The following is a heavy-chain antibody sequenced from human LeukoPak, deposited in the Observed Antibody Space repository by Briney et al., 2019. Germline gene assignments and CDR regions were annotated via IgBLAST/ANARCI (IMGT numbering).Heavy chain of an antibody. Sequence: SETLSLTCTVSGGSITNTNYYWAWIRQPPGEGLEWIGSVYHSGITYYTPSLKSRVSIAVDTSKNHFSLKVTSVTAADTAVYFCASIRIILAATYYWGQGILVTVSS. J-gene: IGHJ4*02. V-gene: IGHV4-39*07. CDR3: ASIRIILAATYY. CDR1: GGSITNTNYY. D-gene: IGHD2-15*01. CDR2: VYHSGIT.